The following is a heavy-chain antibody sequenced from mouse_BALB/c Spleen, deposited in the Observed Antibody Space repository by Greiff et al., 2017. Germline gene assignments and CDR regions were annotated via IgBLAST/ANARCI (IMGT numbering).Heavy chain of an antibody. J-gene: IGHJ2*01. V-gene: IGHV5-6*02. Sequence: VMLVESGGDLVKPGGSLKLSCAASGFTFSSYGMSWVRQTPDKRLEWVATISSGGSYTYYPDSVKGRFTISRDNAKNTLYLQMSSLKSEDTAMYYCARGGVGPDYWGQGTTLTVSS. CDR3: ARGGVGPDY. CDR2: ISSGGSYT. CDR1: GFTFSSYG.